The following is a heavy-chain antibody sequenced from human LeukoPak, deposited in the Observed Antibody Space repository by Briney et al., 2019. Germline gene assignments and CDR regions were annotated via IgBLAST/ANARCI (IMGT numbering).Heavy chain of an antibody. CDR3: ARSGGWSSYYFDY. D-gene: IGHD6-19*01. CDR1: GYSFISYW. J-gene: IGHJ4*02. V-gene: IGHV5-51*01. CDR2: IYPGDSDT. Sequence: RSGESLKISCKGSGYSFISYWIGWLRQMPGKGLEWMGIIYPGDSDTRYSPSFQGQVTISADKSISTAYLQWNSLKASDTAMYYCARSGGWSSYYFDYWGQGTLVTVSS.